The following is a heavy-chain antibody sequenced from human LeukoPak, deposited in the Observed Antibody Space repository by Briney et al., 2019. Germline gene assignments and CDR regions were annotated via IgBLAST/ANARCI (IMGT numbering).Heavy chain of an antibody. CDR3: AKERWQGLRFFDY. Sequence: HPGGSLRLSCAASGFTFSSYAMNWVRQAPGKGLEWVSGVSNRGDRTSYTDSVKGRFTISRDNSKKTLYLQMNSLRAEDTAVYYCAKERWQGLRFFDYWGPGTLVIVSS. V-gene: IGHV3-23*01. J-gene: IGHJ4*02. CDR1: GFTFSSYA. CDR2: VSNRGDRT.